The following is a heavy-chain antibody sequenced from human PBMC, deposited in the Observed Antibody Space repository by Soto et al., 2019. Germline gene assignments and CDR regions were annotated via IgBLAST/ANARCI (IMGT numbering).Heavy chain of an antibody. CDR2: ISYDGSNK. CDR3: ARVSRARRLLGQGYYYYGMDV. J-gene: IGHJ6*02. CDR1: GFTFSSYA. Sequence: PGGSLRLSCAASGFTFSSYAMHWVRQAPGKGLEWVAVISYDGSNKYYADSVKGRFTISRDNSKNTLYLQMNSLRAEDTAVYYCARVSRARRLLGQGYYYYGMDVWGQGTTVTVSS. D-gene: IGHD4-17*01. V-gene: IGHV3-30-3*01.